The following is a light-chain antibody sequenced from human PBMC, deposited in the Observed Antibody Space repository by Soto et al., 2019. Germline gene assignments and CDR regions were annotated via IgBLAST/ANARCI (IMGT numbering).Light chain of an antibody. V-gene: IGKV3-15*01. CDR1: KSVSSN. CDR3: QQYNNWPLYT. CDR2: GAS. Sequence: EIVTTQSLATLSVSPGERATLSCRASKSVSSNLAWYQQKPGQAPGPLIYGASTRATGIPARFSGSGSGTEFTLTISSLQYEDFAVYYCQQYNNWPLYTFGQGTKLEIK. J-gene: IGKJ2*01.